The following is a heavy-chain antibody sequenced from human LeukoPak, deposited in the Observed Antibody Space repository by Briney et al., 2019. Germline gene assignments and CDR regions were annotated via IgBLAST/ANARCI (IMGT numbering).Heavy chain of an antibody. J-gene: IGHJ4*02. CDR1: GFTFSTDS. CDR2: ISSGSIPI. V-gene: IGHV3-48*01. D-gene: IGHD4-23*01. CDR3: ARDLPVVTFDY. Sequence: GRSLRLSCAASGFTFSTDSMNWVRQAPGKGLEWVSYISSGSIPIYYADSVKVRFTISRDNAKNSLYLQMNSLRAEDTAVYYCARDLPVVTFDYWGQGTLVTVSS.